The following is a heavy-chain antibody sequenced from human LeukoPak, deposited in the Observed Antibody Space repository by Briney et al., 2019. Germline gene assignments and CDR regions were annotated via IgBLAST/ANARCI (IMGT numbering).Heavy chain of an antibody. CDR3: ARCRDSVSYNLLGY. CDR2: IKRDGSET. V-gene: IGHV3-7*02. Sequence: PGGPLRLSCAASGLSFSTYWMSWVRQAPGKGLEWVANIKRDGSETYNVDSVKGRFSISRHNAKKSLYLQINSLRTEDTAVYYCARCRDSVSYNLLGYWGQGSLDTVSS. D-gene: IGHD1-26*01. J-gene: IGHJ1*01. CDR1: GLSFSTYW.